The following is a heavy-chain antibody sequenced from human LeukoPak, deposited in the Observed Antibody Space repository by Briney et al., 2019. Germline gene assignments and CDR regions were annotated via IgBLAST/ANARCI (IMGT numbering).Heavy chain of an antibody. D-gene: IGHD6-13*01. CDR2: IYSSGRT. CDR1: GDSISSGGYS. CDR3: ARGGSSWEFDY. J-gene: IGHJ4*02. V-gene: IGHV4-30-4*07. Sequence: PSETLSLTCTVSGDSISSGGYSWSWIRQPPGKGLEWIGYIYSSGRTYYSPSLKSRLNISVDTSKNQFSLKLSSLTAADTAVYYCARGGSSWEFDYWGQGTLVTVSS.